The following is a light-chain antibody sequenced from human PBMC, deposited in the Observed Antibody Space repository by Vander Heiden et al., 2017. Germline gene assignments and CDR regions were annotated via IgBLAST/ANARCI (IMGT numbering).Light chain of an antibody. CDR1: HCIRSY. Sequence: VIWMTQSPSLLSASTGDRVTISWRMRHCIRSYLAWYQQKPGKAPKLLIYGASTLQSGVPSSFSGSGSGTDFTLTISSLQSEDFATYYCQQYYGIPWTFGQGTKGEIK. CDR2: GAS. CDR3: QQYYGIPWT. V-gene: IGKV1D-8*01. J-gene: IGKJ1*01.